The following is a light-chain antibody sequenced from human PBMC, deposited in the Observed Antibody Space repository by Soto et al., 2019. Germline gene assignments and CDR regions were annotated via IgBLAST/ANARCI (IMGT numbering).Light chain of an antibody. CDR3: QSYDSSLSGVV. V-gene: IGLV1-40*01. CDR1: SSNIGARYE. Sequence: QSVLTQPPSVSGAPGQTVTISCTGSSSNIGARYEVHWYQQLPGTAPKLLIYEDIKRPSGIPDRFSGSKSGASASLAITGLLSEDEAEYYCQSYDSSLSGVVFGGGTKVTAL. CDR2: EDI. J-gene: IGLJ2*01.